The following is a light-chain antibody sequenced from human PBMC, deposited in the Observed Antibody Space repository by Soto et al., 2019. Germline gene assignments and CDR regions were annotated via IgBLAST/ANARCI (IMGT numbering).Light chain of an antibody. V-gene: IGKV3-20*01. CDR2: GGS. J-gene: IGKJ1*01. CDR1: QSVISNH. Sequence: EVVLTHSPGTLSFSPLERATLYCSASQSVISNHLAWYQQKPGQAPRLLIYGGSSRATGIPDRFSGSGSGTDFTLTISRLEPEDFAVYYCQQYGSSPRKFGQGTKVDIK. CDR3: QQYGSSPRK.